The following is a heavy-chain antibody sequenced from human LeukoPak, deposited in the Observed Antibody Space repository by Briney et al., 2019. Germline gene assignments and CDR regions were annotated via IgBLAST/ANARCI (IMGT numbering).Heavy chain of an antibody. J-gene: IGHJ4*02. CDR2: IYHSGST. D-gene: IGHD3-10*01. V-gene: IGHV4-4*02. CDR3: AREDYRSGSVDY. Sequence: SETLSLTCAVSGGSISSSNWWSWARQPPGKGLEWIGEIYHSGSTNYNPSLKSRVTISVDKSKNQFSLKLSSVTAADTAVYYCAREDYRSGSVDYWGQGTLVTVSS. CDR1: GGSISSSNW.